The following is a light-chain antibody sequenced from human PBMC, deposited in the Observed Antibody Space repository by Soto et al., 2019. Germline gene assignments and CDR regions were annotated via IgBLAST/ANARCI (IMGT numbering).Light chain of an antibody. V-gene: IGKV1-39*01. CDR2: AAS. CDR1: QSISSY. Sequence: DIQMTQSPSSLSASVGDRVTITCRASQSISSYLNWYQQKPGKAPKLLIYAASSLQSGVPSRFSGGGSGTDFTLTISSLQPEDFAACYCQQSYSTPPTFGQGTKVEIK. CDR3: QQSYSTPPT. J-gene: IGKJ1*01.